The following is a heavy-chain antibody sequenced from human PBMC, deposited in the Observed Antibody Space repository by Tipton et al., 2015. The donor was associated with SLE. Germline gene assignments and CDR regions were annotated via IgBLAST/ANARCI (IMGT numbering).Heavy chain of an antibody. J-gene: IGHJ4*02. D-gene: IGHD3-22*01. V-gene: IGHV4-59*11. CDR2: IYYSGST. Sequence: LRLSCTVSGGSISSHYWSWIRQPPGKGLEWIGYIYYSGSTYYKPSLKSRATISVDTSKNQFSLKLSSVTAADTAVYYCARVATYYYDSSGYQFDYWGQGTLVTVSS. CDR3: ARVATYYYDSSGYQFDY. CDR1: GGSISSHY.